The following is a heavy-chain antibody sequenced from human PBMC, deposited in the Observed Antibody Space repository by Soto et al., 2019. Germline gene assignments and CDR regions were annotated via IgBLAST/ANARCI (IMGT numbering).Heavy chain of an antibody. D-gene: IGHD3-22*01. CDR1: GFTFSNYA. J-gene: IGHJ3*02. CDR3: AKDGGIDLVISKLLFEI. CDR2: ISDSGVST. Sequence: EVRLLESGGGFVQPGGSLRLSCAASGFTFSNYAMSWVRQTPGRVLEWVSTISDSGVSTYYADSVKGRFAISRDNSMNTLFLQMNSLRAEDTAVYYCAKDGGIDLVISKLLFEIWCHGTMVTVSS. V-gene: IGHV3-23*01.